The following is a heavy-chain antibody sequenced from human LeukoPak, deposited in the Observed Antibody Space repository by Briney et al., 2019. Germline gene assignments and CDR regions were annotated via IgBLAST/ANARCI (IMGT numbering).Heavy chain of an antibody. CDR3: ATLQLAYYDFWSGYYRGYGSFDP. D-gene: IGHD3-3*01. Sequence: SETLSLTCTVSGGSISSSSYYWGWIRQPPGKGLEWIGSIYYSGSTYYNPSLKSRVTISVDTSKNQFSLKLSSVTAADTAVYYCATLQLAYYDFWSGYYRGYGSFDPWGQGTLVTVSS. CDR2: IYYSGST. V-gene: IGHV4-39*07. CDR1: GGSISSSSYY. J-gene: IGHJ5*02.